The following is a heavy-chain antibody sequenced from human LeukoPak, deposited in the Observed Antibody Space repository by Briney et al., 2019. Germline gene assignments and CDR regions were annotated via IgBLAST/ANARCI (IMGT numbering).Heavy chain of an antibody. CDR1: GYTLTELS. Sequence: APVKVSCKVSGYTLTELSMHWVRQAPGKGLEWMGGFDPEDGETIYAQKFQGRVTMTEDTSTDTAYMELSSLRSEDTAVYYCATDHLVAWELLRLDYWGQGTLVTVSS. J-gene: IGHJ4*02. CDR3: ATDHLVAWELLRLDY. D-gene: IGHD1-26*01. CDR2: FDPEDGET. V-gene: IGHV1-24*01.